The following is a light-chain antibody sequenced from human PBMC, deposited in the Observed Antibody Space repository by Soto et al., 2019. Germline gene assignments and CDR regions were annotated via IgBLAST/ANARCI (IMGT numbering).Light chain of an antibody. V-gene: IGLV3-25*03. J-gene: IGLJ2*01. CDR1: ALAKQI. Sequence: SYELTQPPSVSVSPGQTARIICSGDALAKQIAYWYQQKPGQAPVLAIYKDSERPSGSPERFSGSNSGTTGTLTIRGVQAEDEADYYCQSADSSGTYRVFGGGTKLTVL. CDR2: KDS. CDR3: QSADSSGTYRV.